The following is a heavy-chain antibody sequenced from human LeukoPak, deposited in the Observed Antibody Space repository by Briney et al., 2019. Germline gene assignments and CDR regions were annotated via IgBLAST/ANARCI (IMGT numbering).Heavy chain of an antibody. CDR2: IHYTGNT. CDR3: MGADYGGH. J-gene: IGHJ4*02. CDR1: GGSISSNDYY. D-gene: IGHD4-17*01. V-gene: IGHV4-39*07. Sequence: PSETLSLTCTVSGGSISSNDYYWGWIRQPPGKGLEWIASIHYTGNTYYNPSLKSRVTISVDNSKNQFSLKLNSVTAADTAVYYCMGADYGGHWGQGTLVTVSS.